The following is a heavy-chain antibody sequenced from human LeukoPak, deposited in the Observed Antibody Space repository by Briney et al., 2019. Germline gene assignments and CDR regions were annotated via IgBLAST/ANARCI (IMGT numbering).Heavy chain of an antibody. CDR1: GYTFTSYD. J-gene: IGHJ6*03. V-gene: IGHV1-8*01. CDR3: ARLKEYYDFWSRLTTTYYYYMDV. Sequence: ASVKVSCKASGYTFTSYDINWVRQATGQGLEWMGWMNPNSGNTGYAQKFQGRVTMTRNTSISTAYMELSSLRSEDTAVYYCARLKEYYDFWSRLTTTYYYYMDVWGKGTTVTVSS. CDR2: MNPNSGNT. D-gene: IGHD3-3*01.